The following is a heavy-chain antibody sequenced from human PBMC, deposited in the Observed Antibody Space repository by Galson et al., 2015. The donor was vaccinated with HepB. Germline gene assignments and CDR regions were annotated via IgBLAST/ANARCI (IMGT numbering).Heavy chain of an antibody. CDR2: INAGNGNT. CDR3: AGIGSYYYGSGSYADAFDI. CDR1: GYTFTSYA. V-gene: IGHV1-3*01. J-gene: IGHJ3*02. D-gene: IGHD3-10*01. Sequence: SVKVSCKASGYTFTSYAMHWVRQAPGQRLEWMGWINAGNGNTKYSQKFRGRVTITRDTSASTAYMELSSLRSEDTAVYYCAGIGSYYYGSGSYADAFDIWGQGTMVTVSS.